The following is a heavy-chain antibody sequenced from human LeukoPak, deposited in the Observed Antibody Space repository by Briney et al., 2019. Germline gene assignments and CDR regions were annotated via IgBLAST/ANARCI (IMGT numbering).Heavy chain of an antibody. J-gene: IGHJ4*02. V-gene: IGHV3-30*03. Sequence: GGSLRLSCAASGFTFNTYGMHWVRQAPGKGLEWVALISYDGRSEYYADSVKGRFTISRDNSKNTLYLQMNSLRPGDTAMYYCASLGGGWFGEFFQRPFDYXGXGTLVTVSS. CDR2: ISYDGRSE. D-gene: IGHD3-10*01. CDR1: GFTFNTYG. CDR3: ASLGGGWFGEFFQRPFDY.